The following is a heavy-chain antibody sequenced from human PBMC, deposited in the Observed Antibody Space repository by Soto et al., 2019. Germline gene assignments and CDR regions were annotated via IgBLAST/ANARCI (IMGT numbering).Heavy chain of an antibody. CDR2: VSYTGST. CDR3: TRGDY. CDR1: GESITSLGYY. V-gene: IGHV4-31*03. Sequence: QVHLQESGPGLVKPSQTLSLACSVSGESITSLGYYWTRVRQTPGQGLEWIGFVSYTGSTFYTSALRSRVTISSHTSQNLFFVDVKSVTVAYTAMYFWTRGDYWGQGVLVTVSS. J-gene: IGHJ4*02.